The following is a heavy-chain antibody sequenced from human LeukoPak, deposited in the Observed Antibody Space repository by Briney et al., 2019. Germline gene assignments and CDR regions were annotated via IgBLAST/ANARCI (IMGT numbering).Heavy chain of an antibody. CDR1: GGSISRYY. V-gene: IGHV4-59*01. CDR3: ARGAYYYDSSGYNWYFDL. J-gene: IGHJ2*01. CDR2: IYDSGST. Sequence: SETLSLTCTVAGGSISRYYWSWLRQPPGKGLEWIGYIYDSGSTNYNPSLKSRVTISVDTSKKQFSLNLSSVTAADTAVYYCARGAYYYDSSGYNWYFDLWGRGTLVTVSS. D-gene: IGHD3-22*01.